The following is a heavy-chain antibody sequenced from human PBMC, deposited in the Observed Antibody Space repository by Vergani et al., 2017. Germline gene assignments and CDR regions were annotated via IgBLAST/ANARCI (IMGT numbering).Heavy chain of an antibody. CDR2: IRSKAYGGTT. CDR3: TRPSRIVLMVYAAEFDY. D-gene: IGHD2-8*01. V-gene: IGHV3-49*04. J-gene: IGHJ4*02. CDR1: GFTFGDYA. Sequence: EVQLVESGGGLVQPGRSLRLSCTASGFTFGDYAMSWVRQAPGKGLEWVGFIRSKAYGGTTEYAASVKGRFTISRDDSKSIAYLQMNSLKTEDTAVYYCTRPSRIVLMVYAAEFDYWGQGTLVTVSS.